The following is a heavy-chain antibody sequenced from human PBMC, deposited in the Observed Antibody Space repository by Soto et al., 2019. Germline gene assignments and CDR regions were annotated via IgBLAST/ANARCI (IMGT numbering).Heavy chain of an antibody. CDR1: GGPISNLSYY. CDR2: IYYSGST. Sequence: LQTIRLTWTVSGGPISNLSYYWVWISKPPGKGLEWIGSIYYSGSTYYNPSLKSRVTISVDTSKNQFSLKLSSVTAADTAVYYCARRMDYGDYEGGDAFDIWGQGTMVTVSS. D-gene: IGHD4-17*01. CDR3: ARRMDYGDYEGGDAFDI. V-gene: IGHV4-39*01. J-gene: IGHJ3*02.